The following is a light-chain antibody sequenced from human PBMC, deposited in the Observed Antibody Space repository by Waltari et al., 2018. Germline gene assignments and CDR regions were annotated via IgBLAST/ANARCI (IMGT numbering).Light chain of an antibody. CDR3: QQSYRTPGT. V-gene: IGKV1-39*01. J-gene: IGKJ1*01. CDR1: QSISTY. CDR2: AAS. Sequence: DIQMTQSPSSLSASVGDRVTITCRASQSISTYLNWYQHKPGKDPKALIFAASSLQSGVPSRFSGSGSGTDFTLTISSLQPGDFATYFCQQSYRTPGTFGQGTKVEIK.